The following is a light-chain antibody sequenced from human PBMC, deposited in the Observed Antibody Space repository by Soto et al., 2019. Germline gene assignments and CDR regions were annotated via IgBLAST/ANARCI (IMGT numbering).Light chain of an antibody. J-gene: IGKJ5*01. CDR2: GAS. CDR3: QQYGSSLLT. CDR1: QSVSSSY. V-gene: IGKV3-20*01. Sequence: LTQSPGTLSLSPGERATLSCRASQSVSSSYLAWYQQKPGQAPRLLIYGASSRATGIPDRFSGSGSGTDFTLTISRLEPEDFAVYYCQQYGSSLLTFGQGTRLEIK.